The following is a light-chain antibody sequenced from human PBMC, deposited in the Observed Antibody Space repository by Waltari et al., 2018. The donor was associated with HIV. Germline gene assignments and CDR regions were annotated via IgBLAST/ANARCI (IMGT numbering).Light chain of an antibody. CDR2: QDT. V-gene: IGLV3-1*01. Sequence: SYDVTQPLSVSVSPGQTATITCSGDKLGNKYTSWYQQKAGQSPVLVIYQDTQRPSDIPERFSGSNSGHTATLTISGTRPIDEADYYCQAWDSTTLVFGGGTKLTVL. CDR1: KLGNKY. J-gene: IGLJ2*01. CDR3: QAWDSTTLV.